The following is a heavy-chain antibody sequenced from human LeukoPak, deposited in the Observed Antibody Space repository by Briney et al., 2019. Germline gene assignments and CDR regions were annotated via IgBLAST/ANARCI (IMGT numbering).Heavy chain of an antibody. D-gene: IGHD1-14*01. CDR1: GGSFSGYY. V-gene: IGHV4-34*01. CDR2: INHSGST. Sequence: PSETLSLTCAVYGGSFSGYYWSWIRQPPGKGLEWIGEINHSGSTNYNPSLKSRVTISVDTSKNQFSLKLSSVTAADTAVYYCARLRTPSFDYWGQGTLVTGSS. J-gene: IGHJ4*02. CDR3: ARLRTPSFDY.